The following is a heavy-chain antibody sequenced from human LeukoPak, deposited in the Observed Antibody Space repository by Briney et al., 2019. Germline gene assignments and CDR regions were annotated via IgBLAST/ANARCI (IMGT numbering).Heavy chain of an antibody. J-gene: IGHJ4*02. CDR3: ARRSYRYCSGGSCDGSNFDY. CDR2: IYPGHSDT. D-gene: IGHD2-15*01. V-gene: IGHV5-51*01. CDR1: GCRFTSYW. Sequence: LGAALQISCKGSGCRFTSYWIGWVRQMPGKGLEWMGIIYPGHSDTGYRPSFQGQVSISAAKSISTAYLQWSSLKASDTAMYYCARRSYRYCSGGSCDGSNFDYWGQGTLVTASS.